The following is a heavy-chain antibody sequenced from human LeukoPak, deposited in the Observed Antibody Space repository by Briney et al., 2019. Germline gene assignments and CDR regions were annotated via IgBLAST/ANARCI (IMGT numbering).Heavy chain of an antibody. CDR1: GFTFSRHP. D-gene: IGHD3-10*01. CDR2: ISYDGSNK. CDR3: ARGPVRGVIFNWFDP. V-gene: IGHV3-30-3*01. J-gene: IGHJ5*02. Sequence: GGSLRFSCAASGFTFSRHPMHWVRQAPGKGLEWVAVISYDGSNKYYADSVRGRFTISRDNSKNTLYLQMNSLRPEDTAVYYCARGPVRGVIFNWFDPWGQGTLVTVSS.